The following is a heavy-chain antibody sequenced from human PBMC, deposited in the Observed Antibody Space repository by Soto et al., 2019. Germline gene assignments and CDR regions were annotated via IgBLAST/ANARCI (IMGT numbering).Heavy chain of an antibody. CDR2: FNWIGGST. J-gene: IGHJ6*02. Sequence: GGSLKLSCASSWFTFDDYRMRWAVKATGKGLEWVSGFNWIGGSTGYADSVKGRFTISRDNAKNSLYLQMNSLRAEDTAVYYCARGSMLRGVMRFYGMDVWGQGT. CDR1: WFTFDDYR. D-gene: IGHD3-10*01. V-gene: IGHV3-20*04. CDR3: ARGSMLRGVMRFYGMDV.